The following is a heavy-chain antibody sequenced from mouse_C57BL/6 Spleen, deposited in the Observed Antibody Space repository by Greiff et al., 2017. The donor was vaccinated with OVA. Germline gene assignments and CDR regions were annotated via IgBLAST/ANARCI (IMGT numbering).Heavy chain of an antibody. V-gene: IGHV1-64*01. D-gene: IGHD1-1*01. CDR3: ASETTVVAPSPIDV. CDR2: IHPNSGST. J-gene: IGHJ1*03. Sequence: QVQLQQPGAELVKPGASVKLSCKASGYTFTSYWMHWVKQRPGQGLEWIGMIHPNSGSTNYNEKFKSKATLTVDKSSSTAYLQLSSLTSEVSAVXSCASETTVVAPSPIDVWGTGTSVTVSS. CDR1: GYTFTSYW.